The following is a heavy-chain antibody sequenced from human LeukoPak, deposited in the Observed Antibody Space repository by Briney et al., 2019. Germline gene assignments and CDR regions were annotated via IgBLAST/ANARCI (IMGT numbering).Heavy chain of an antibody. V-gene: IGHV3-15*05. J-gene: IGHJ4*02. CDR1: GFTFSDAW. CDR2: IKSKTAGGTT. D-gene: IGHD4-17*01. Sequence: GGSLRLSCAASGFTFSDAWMSWVRQAPGKGLEWVGHIKSKTAGGTTDYAEPVKGRFSISRDDSKDMVSLEMNSLKTEDTAVYYCATEYYGAYNYWGRGTLVTVSS. CDR3: ATEYYGAYNY.